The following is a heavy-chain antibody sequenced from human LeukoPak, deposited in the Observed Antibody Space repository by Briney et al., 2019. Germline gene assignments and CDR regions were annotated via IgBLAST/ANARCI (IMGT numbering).Heavy chain of an antibody. J-gene: IGHJ4*02. CDR2: INPNSGGT. V-gene: IGHV1-2*02. D-gene: IGHD1-26*01. Sequence: ASVKVSCKASGYTFTSYYMHWVRQAPGQGLEWMGWINPNSGGTNYAQKFQGRVTMTRDTSISTAYTELSRLRSDDTAVYYCARDLVGAIVGPQYYFDYWGQGTLVTVSS. CDR3: ARDLVGAIVGPQYYFDY. CDR1: GYTFTSYY.